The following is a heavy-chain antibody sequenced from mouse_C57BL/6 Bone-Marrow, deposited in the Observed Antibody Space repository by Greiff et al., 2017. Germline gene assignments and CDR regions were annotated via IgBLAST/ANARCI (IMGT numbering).Heavy chain of an antibody. J-gene: IGHJ4*01. CDR2: ISDGGSYT. CDR1: GFTFSSYA. V-gene: IGHV5-4*01. CDR3: ARDEDCYGSSYDAMDY. Sequence: DVQLVESGGGLVKPGGSLKLSCAASGFTFSSYAMSWVRHTPEKRLEWVATISDGGSYTYSPDHVNGRFTISRDNAMNNLYLQMSLLKSEDTAMDYCARDEDCYGSSYDAMDYWGQGTSVTVSS. D-gene: IGHD1-1*01.